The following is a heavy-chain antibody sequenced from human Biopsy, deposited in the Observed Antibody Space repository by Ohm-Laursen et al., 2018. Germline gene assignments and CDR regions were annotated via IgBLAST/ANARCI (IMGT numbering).Heavy chain of an antibody. J-gene: IGHJ4*02. CDR3: ATDHYGSINY. V-gene: IGHV3-74*01. Sequence: SLRLSCAASGFIFSSAWMHWVRQAPGKGLVWVSCMSSDGSTTYADSVKGRFTISRDNAKNTAYLQMNSLRADDTALYYCATDHYGSINYWGQGTLVTVSS. D-gene: IGHD4-17*01. CDR2: MSSDGST. CDR1: GFIFSSAW.